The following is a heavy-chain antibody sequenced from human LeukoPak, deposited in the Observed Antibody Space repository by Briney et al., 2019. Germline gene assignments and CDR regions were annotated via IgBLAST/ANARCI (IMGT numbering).Heavy chain of an antibody. V-gene: IGHV3-23*01. CDR3: AFGREGMANAPFGY. CDR2: ITGSGIDT. CDR1: GFVFSNYA. Sequence: GGSLRLSCAVSGFVFSNYAMTWVRQAPGKGLEYISGITGSGIDTHYADSVKGRFTISRDNAKNTLFLQMNSLRAEDSAVYYCAFGREGMANAPFGYWGPGTLVTVSS. J-gene: IGHJ4*02. D-gene: IGHD6-13*01.